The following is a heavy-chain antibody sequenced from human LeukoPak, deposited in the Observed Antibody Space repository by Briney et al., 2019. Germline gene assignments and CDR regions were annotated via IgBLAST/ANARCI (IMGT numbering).Heavy chain of an antibody. Sequence: PSETLSLTCTVSGGSISSGDYYWSWIRQPPGKGLEWIGYIYYSGSTYYNPSLKSRVTISVDTSKNQFSLKLSSVTAADTAVYYCARGRIAARLLHDAFDIWGQGTMVTVSS. CDR3: ARGRIAARLLHDAFDI. D-gene: IGHD6-6*01. J-gene: IGHJ3*02. V-gene: IGHV4-30-4*08. CDR1: GGSISSGDYY. CDR2: IYYSGST.